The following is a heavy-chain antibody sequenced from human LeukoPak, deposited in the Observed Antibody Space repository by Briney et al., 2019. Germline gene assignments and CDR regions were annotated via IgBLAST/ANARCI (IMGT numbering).Heavy chain of an antibody. CDR3: ATDQITMVRGVIMTQAFDI. CDR1: GGTISSYY. D-gene: IGHD3-10*01. Sequence: SSETLSLTCTVSGGTISSYYWSWIRQPAGKGLEWIGRIYTSGSTNYNPSLKSRVTMSVDTSKNQFSLKLSSVPAADTAVYYCATDQITMVRGVIMTQAFDIWGQGTMVTVSS. CDR2: IYTSGST. J-gene: IGHJ3*02. V-gene: IGHV4-4*07.